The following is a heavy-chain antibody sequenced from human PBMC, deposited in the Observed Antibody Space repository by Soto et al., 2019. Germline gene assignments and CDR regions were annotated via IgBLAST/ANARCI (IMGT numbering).Heavy chain of an antibody. CDR1: GYTFTSYS. CDR3: ATDLISSGWFFRY. J-gene: IGHJ4*01. Sequence: ASVKVSCKASGYTFTSYSMHWVRQAPGKGLEWMGGFDPEDGETIYAQKFQGRVTMTEDTSTDTAYMELSSLRSEDTAVYYCATDLISSGWFFRYWGHGTLVTVSS. V-gene: IGHV1-24*01. D-gene: IGHD6-19*01. CDR2: FDPEDGET.